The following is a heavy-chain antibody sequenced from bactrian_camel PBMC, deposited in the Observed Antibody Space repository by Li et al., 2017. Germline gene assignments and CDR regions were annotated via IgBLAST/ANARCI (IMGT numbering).Heavy chain of an antibody. D-gene: IGHD4*01. V-gene: IGHV3S54*01. CDR1: GDGVYGSSC. Sequence: HVQLVESGGGSVQAGGSLRISCVASGDGVYGSSCMAWFRQAPGKNREAVAALYTGGDSTFYVDSVKGRFTISLDNARKTLFLEMNSLKPDDTAMYYCAADCYYSEYDRAIQCNDWGQGTQVTVS. CDR2: LYTGGDST. J-gene: IGHJ4*01. CDR3: AADCYYSEYDRAIQCND.